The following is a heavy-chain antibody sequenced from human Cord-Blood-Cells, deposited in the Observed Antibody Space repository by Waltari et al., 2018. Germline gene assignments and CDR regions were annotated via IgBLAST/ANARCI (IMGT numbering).Heavy chain of an antibody. Sequence: QVQLQESGPGLVKPSETLSLTCTVSVGSVSSGSYYWSWIRQPPGKGLEWIGYIYYSGSTNYNPSLKSRVTISVDTSKNQFSLKLSSVTAADTAVYYCARAKEGLGRGVDYWGQGTLVTVSS. V-gene: IGHV4-61*01. CDR3: ARAKEGLGRGVDY. CDR2: IYYSGST. D-gene: IGHD7-27*01. J-gene: IGHJ4*02. CDR1: VGSVSSGSYY.